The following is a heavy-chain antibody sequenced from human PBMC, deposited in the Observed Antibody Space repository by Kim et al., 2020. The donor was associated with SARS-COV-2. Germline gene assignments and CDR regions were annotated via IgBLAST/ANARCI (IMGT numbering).Heavy chain of an antibody. Sequence: GGSLRLSCAASGFTFSTYAMHWVRQAPGKGLEWMAVISYDGSNKYYADSVKGRFTISRDNSKNTLYLQMNSLRPEDTAVYYCARGAWMNYYDNSGYSDY. CDR1: GFTFSTYA. CDR3: ARGAWMNYYDNSGYSDY. D-gene: IGHD3-22*01. V-gene: IGHV3-30*04. CDR2: ISYDGSNK. J-gene: IGHJ4*03.